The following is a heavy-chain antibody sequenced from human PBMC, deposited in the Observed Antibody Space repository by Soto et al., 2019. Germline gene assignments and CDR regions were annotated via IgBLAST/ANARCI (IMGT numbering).Heavy chain of an antibody. CDR3: AEVPLRPFHFDH. D-gene: IGHD4-17*01. CDR2: ISGSSGSA. Sequence: EVQLLESGGGLVQPGGSLRLSCAASGFTFSNYAMNWVRQAPGKGLEWVSTISGSSGSAYYADSVKGRFTISRDNSKYTLYLQKNSLRAEDTGVYYCAEVPLRPFHFDHWGQGALVTVSS. CDR1: GFTFSNYA. J-gene: IGHJ4*02. V-gene: IGHV3-23*01.